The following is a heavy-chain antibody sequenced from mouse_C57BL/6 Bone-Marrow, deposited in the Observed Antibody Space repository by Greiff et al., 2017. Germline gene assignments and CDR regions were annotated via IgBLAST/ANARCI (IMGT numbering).Heavy chain of an antibody. CDR2: VCSGGDYI. J-gene: IGHJ3*01. D-gene: IGHD4-1*01. V-gene: IGHV5-9-1*02. CDR1: GFTFSSYA. CDR3: TRDRVRCEYWAWFAY. Sequence: DVQLVESGEGLVKPGGSLKLSCAASGFTFSSYAMSWVRQTPEKRLEWVAYVCSGGDYIYYADTVKGRFTISRDNARNTLYLQMSSLKSEVTALYYYTRDRVRCEYWAWFAYWGQGTLVTVSA.